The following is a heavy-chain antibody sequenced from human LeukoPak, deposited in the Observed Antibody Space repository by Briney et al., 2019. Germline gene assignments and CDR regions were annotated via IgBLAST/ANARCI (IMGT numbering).Heavy chain of an antibody. D-gene: IGHD3-10*01. V-gene: IGHV3-33*08. CDR3: ATEDYNASFDY. CDR2: IWYDGDTK. J-gene: IGHJ4*02. CDR1: GFTFSSYG. Sequence: PGRSLRLSCAASGFTFSSYGMHWVRQAPGKGLDWVAVIWYDGDTKYYADSVKGRFTISRDNSKNTLYLQMDSLRAEDTAFYYCATEDYNASFDYWGQGTLVTVSS.